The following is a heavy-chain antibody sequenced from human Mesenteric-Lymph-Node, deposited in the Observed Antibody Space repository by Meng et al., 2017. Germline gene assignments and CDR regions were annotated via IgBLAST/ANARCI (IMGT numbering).Heavy chain of an antibody. D-gene: IGHD2-8*02. Sequence: GESLKISCAASGFTFSNAWMSWVRQAPGKGPEWVAALSGSGGSRYHAESVSGRFTISRDNSRNTLYLQMDSLRVEDTAVYYCAQDGGGVGVFWGQGTLVTVSS. J-gene: IGHJ4*02. CDR1: GFTFSNAW. CDR3: AQDGGGVGVF. V-gene: IGHV3-23*01. CDR2: LSGSGGSR.